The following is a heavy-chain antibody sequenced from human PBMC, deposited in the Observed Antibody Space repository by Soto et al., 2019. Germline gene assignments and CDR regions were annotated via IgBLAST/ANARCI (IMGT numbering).Heavy chain of an antibody. CDR2: ISYDGSNK. Sequence: QPGGSLRLSCAASGFTFSSYAMHWVRQAPGKGLEWVAVISYDGSNKYYADSVKGRFTISRDNSKNTLYLQMNSLRAEDTAVYYCAGTVMTQPPQRSGYLYYYGMDVWGQGTTVTVSS. V-gene: IGHV3-30-3*01. CDR1: GFTFSSYA. D-gene: IGHD3-22*01. CDR3: AGTVMTQPPQRSGYLYYYGMDV. J-gene: IGHJ6*02.